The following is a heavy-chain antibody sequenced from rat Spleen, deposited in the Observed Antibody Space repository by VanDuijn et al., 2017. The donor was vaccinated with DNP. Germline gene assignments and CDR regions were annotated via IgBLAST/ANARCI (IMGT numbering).Heavy chain of an antibody. D-gene: IGHD1-6*01. V-gene: IGHV5-17*01. CDR2: IIYDGSHT. CDR1: GFTFSDSA. CDR3: ARYITGIVFDY. J-gene: IGHJ2*01. Sequence: EVRLVESGGGLVQPGRSLKVSCAASGFTFSDSAMAWVRQSPKMGLEWVATIIYDGSHTFYRDTVQGRLTISRDNAKTTLYLQMDSLRSEDTATYYCARYITGIVFDYWGQGVMVTVSS.